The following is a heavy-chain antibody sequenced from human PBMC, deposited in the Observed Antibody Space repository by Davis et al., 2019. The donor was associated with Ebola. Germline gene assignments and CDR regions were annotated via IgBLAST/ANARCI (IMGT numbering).Heavy chain of an antibody. D-gene: IGHD3-3*01. Sequence: GESLKISCAASGFTFSSYGMHWVRQAPGKGLEWAAVISYDGSNKYYADSVKGRFTISRDNSKNTLYLQMNSLRAEDTAVYYCAKLPLPYYDFWSGYTDYYYGMDVWGQGTTVTVSS. CDR2: ISYDGSNK. CDR3: AKLPLPYYDFWSGYTDYYYGMDV. J-gene: IGHJ6*02. V-gene: IGHV3-30*18. CDR1: GFTFSSYG.